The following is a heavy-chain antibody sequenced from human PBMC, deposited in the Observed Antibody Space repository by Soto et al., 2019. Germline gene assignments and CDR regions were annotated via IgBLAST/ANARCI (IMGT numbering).Heavy chain of an antibody. CDR1: GFTFSSYA. Sequence: GGSLRLSCAASGFTFSSYAMSWVRQAPGKGLEWVSAISGSGGSTYYADSVKGRFTISRDNSKNTLYLQMNSLRAEDTAVYYCARYCSGGSCYPSFRLFDYWGQGTLVTVSS. V-gene: IGHV3-23*01. CDR2: ISGSGGST. CDR3: ARYCSGGSCYPSFRLFDY. J-gene: IGHJ4*02. D-gene: IGHD2-15*01.